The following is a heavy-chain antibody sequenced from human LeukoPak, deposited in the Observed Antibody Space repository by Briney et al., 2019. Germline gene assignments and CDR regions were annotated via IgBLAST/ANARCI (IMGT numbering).Heavy chain of an antibody. CDR2: IKSKTDGGAT. CDR1: GFTFSNAW. D-gene: IGHD2-15*01. CDR3: TGRIVVVVAPTPRPENYFDY. V-gene: IGHV3-15*01. J-gene: IGHJ4*02. Sequence: AGGSLRLSCAASGFTFSNAWMSWVRQAPGKGLESVVRIKSKTDGGATDYAAPVKGRFTISRDDSKNTLYLQMNSLKTEDTAVYSCTGRIVVVVAPTPRPENYFDYWGQGTLVTVSS.